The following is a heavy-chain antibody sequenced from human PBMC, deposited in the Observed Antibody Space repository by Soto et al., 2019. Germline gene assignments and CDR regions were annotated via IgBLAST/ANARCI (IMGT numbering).Heavy chain of an antibody. V-gene: IGHV3-72*01. J-gene: IGHJ4*02. CDR3: ASSLGYNCSGGFLHYSFDY. CDR1: GFTFSDHY. Sequence: EVQLVESGGGLVQPGGSLRLSCAASGFTFSDHYMGWVRQAPGKGLEWVGRTRNKDNRYNTEYAACVKGRFTISRDNSKNSLNLTLNSLKTEDRAVYYAASSLGYNCSGGFLHYSFDYWGQGTLVTVSS. D-gene: IGHD2-15*01. CDR2: TRNKDNRYNT.